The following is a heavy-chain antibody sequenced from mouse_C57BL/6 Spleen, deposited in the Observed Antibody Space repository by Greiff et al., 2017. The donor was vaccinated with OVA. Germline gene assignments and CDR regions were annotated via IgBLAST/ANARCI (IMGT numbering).Heavy chain of an antibody. J-gene: IGHJ2*01. CDR1: GFNIKNTY. CDR3: ASPRTGYFDY. CDR2: IDPANGNT. V-gene: IGHV14-3*01. Sequence: EVQLQQSVAELVRPGASVKLSCTASGFNIKNTYMLWVKQRPEQGLEWIGRIDPANGNTKYAPKFQGKATITADTSSNTAYLQLSSLTSEDTAIYYCASPRTGYFDYWGQGTTLTVSS. D-gene: IGHD4-1*01.